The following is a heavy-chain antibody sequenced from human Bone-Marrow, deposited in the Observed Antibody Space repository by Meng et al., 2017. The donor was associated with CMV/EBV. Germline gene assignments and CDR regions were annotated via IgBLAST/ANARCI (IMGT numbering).Heavy chain of an antibody. Sequence: ASVKVSCKASGYTFTGYYMHWVRQAPGQGLEWMGWINPNSGGTNYAQKFQGRVTMTRDTSISTAYMELSRLRSDDTAVYYCARDYCSSTSCYTFGMDVWGQGTTVTVSS. CDR2: INPNSGGT. D-gene: IGHD2-2*02. CDR3: ARDYCSSTSCYTFGMDV. J-gene: IGHJ6*01. V-gene: IGHV1-2*02. CDR1: GYTFTGYY.